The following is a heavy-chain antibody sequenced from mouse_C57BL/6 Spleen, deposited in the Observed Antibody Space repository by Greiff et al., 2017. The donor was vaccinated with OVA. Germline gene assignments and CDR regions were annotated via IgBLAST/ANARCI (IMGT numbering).Heavy chain of an antibody. D-gene: IGHD3-2*02. CDR1: GYAFSSYW. J-gene: IGHJ2*01. Sequence: QVQLQQSGAELVKPGASVKISCKASGYAFSSYWMNWVKQRPGKGLEWIGQIYPGDGDTNYNGKFKGKATLTVDKSSSTAYMQLSSLTSEDSAVYYCAIAGSSGYDFDYWGQGTTLTVSS. CDR2: IYPGDGDT. CDR3: AIAGSSGYDFDY. V-gene: IGHV1-80*01.